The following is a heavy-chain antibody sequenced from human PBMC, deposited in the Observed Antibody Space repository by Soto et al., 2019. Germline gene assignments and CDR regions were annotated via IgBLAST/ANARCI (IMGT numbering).Heavy chain of an antibody. CDR1: GGTFSSYA. CDR3: AREHCSSTSCYNYYYYGMDV. Sequence: QVQLVQSGAEVKKPGSSVKVSCKASGGTFSSYAISWVRQAPGQGLEWMGGIIPIFGTANYAQKFQGRGTITADKSTSTAYMELSSLRSEETAVYYCAREHCSSTSCYNYYYYGMDVWGQGTTVTVSS. J-gene: IGHJ6*02. V-gene: IGHV1-69*06. CDR2: IIPIFGTA. D-gene: IGHD2-2*02.